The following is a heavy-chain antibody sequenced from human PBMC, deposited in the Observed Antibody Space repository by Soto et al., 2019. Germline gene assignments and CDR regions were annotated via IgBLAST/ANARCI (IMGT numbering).Heavy chain of an antibody. V-gene: IGHV1-18*04. Sequence: QVQLVQSGTEVKKPGASVKVSCKASGYTFSSYGISWVRQAPGQGLDWMGWIRADNGNANYAQKFQGRVIMTTDTSTSTAYMELRSLRSDDTAVYYCARWGSCTNVVCRFLGMDVWGQGTTVTVSS. CDR1: GYTFSSYG. D-gene: IGHD2-8*01. CDR3: ARWGSCTNVVCRFLGMDV. J-gene: IGHJ6*02. CDR2: IRADNGNA.